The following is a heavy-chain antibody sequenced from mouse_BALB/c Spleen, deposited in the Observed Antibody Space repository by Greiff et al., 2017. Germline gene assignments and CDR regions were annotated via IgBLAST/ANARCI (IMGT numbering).Heavy chain of an antibody. J-gene: IGHJ2*01. Sequence: EVKVVESGGGLVQPGGSRKLSCAASGFTFSDYGMAWVRQAPGKGPEWVAFISNLAYSIYYADTVTGRFTISRENAKNTLYLEMSSLRSEDTAMYYCARDGDGYYGDYFDYWGQGTTLTVSS. D-gene: IGHD2-3*01. CDR1: GFTFSDYG. CDR2: ISNLAYSI. CDR3: ARDGDGYYGDYFDY. V-gene: IGHV5-15*02.